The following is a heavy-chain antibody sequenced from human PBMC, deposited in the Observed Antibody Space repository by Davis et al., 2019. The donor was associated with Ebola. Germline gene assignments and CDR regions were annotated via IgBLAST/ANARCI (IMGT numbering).Heavy chain of an antibody. CDR2: ISYDGSNK. Sequence: PGGSLRLSCAASGFTFSSYGMHWVRQAPGKGLEWVAVISYDGSNKYYADSVKGRFTISRDNSKNTLYLQMNSLRAEDTAVYYCARDPYYYDSSGYCYWGQGTLVTVSS. V-gene: IGHV3-33*05. CDR3: ARDPYYYDSSGYCY. J-gene: IGHJ4*02. D-gene: IGHD3-22*01. CDR1: GFTFSSYG.